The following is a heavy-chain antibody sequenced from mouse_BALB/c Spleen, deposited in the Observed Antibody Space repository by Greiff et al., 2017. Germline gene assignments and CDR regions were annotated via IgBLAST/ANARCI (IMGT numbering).Heavy chain of an antibody. CDR3: ARVEGYDGYYGRDMDY. D-gene: IGHD2-3*01. CDR1: GYTFTSYW. V-gene: IGHV1-87*01. Sequence: QVQLQQSGAELARPGASVKLSCKASGYTFTSYWMQWVKQRPGQGLEWIGAIYPGDGDTRYTQKFKGKATLTADKSSSTAYMQLSSLASEDSAVYYCARVEGYDGYYGRDMDYWGQGTSVTVSS. CDR2: IYPGDGDT. J-gene: IGHJ4*01.